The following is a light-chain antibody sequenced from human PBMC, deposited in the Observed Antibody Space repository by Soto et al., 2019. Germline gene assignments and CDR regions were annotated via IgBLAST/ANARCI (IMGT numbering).Light chain of an antibody. V-gene: IGKV3-20*01. CDR3: HQYDTIVQT. CDR1: QSVRNSL. Sequence: IVLTQSPGTLSFSPGYRSTLSCRSSQSVRNSLLAWYQQKPGQPPRLLIYDASTRATAKTERFSGSGSGTDFTLNISRLEPEDFAVYYCHQYDTIVQTFGQGTQVDI. CDR2: DAS. J-gene: IGKJ1*01.